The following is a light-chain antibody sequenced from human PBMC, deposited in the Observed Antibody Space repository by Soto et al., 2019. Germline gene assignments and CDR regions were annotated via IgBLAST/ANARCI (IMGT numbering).Light chain of an antibody. CDR3: QQRSIWPPLT. CDR1: QSVSSY. J-gene: IGKJ4*01. Sequence: EIVLTQSPATLSLSPGERATLSCRASQSVSSYLAWYQQKPGQAPRLLIYDASNRATGIPARFSGSGSGTEFTLTISSLEPEDFAVYYCQQRSIWPPLTFGGGTKVEIK. CDR2: DAS. V-gene: IGKV3-11*01.